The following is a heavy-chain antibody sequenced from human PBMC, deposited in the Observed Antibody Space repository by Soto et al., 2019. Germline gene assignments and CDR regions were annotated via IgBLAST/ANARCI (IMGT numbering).Heavy chain of an antibody. CDR1: GFSLSSHA. J-gene: IGHJ4*02. Sequence: EVQLVESGGGLVQPGGSLRLSCAASGFSLSSHAMNWVRQAPGKGLEWVSYISSSSSTMFYADSVRGRFTVSRDNARNSLFLQINSLRAEDTAVYYCARDLWSTVDYFDYWGQGTLVTVSS. V-gene: IGHV3-48*01. CDR3: ARDLWSTVDYFDY. D-gene: IGHD3-3*01. CDR2: ISSSSSTM.